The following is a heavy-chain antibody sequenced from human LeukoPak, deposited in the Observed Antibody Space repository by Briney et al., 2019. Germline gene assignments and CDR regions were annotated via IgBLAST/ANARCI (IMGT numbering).Heavy chain of an antibody. CDR2: IIPIFGTA. CDR3: ARDREYNWNPNWFDP. CDR1: GGTFSCYA. J-gene: IGHJ5*02. Sequence: ASVKVSCKASGGTFSCYAISWVRQAPGQGLEWMGGIIPIFGTANYAQKFQGRVTITTDESTSTAYMELSSLRSEDTAVYYCARDREYNWNPNWFDPWGQGTLVTVSS. D-gene: IGHD1-20*01. V-gene: IGHV1-69*05.